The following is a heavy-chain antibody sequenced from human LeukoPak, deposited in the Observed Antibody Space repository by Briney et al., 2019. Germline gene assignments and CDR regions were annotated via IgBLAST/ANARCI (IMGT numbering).Heavy chain of an antibody. V-gene: IGHV3-23*01. CDR2: ISGSGGST. CDR3: AKEFSTPLGSDYYYYYMDV. CDR1: GFTFSSYA. D-gene: IGHD2/OR15-2a*01. Sequence: GGSLRLSCAASGFTFSSYAMSWVRQAPGKGLEWVSAISGSGGSTYYADSVKGRFTISRDNSKNTLYLQMNSLRAEDTAVYYCAKEFSTPLGSDYYYYYMDVWGKGTTATVSS. J-gene: IGHJ6*03.